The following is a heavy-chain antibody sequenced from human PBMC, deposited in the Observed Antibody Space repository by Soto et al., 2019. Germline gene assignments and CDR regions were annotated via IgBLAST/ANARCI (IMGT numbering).Heavy chain of an antibody. J-gene: IGHJ4*02. V-gene: IGHV4-4*07. Sequence: XTRSLQCSVSGGSNSTYYCNWIRQPAGKGLEWIGRIYSSGNTNYIPSLKSRATLSVETSKNQFSLKLSYLTSPDTAVYYCARGGHDFWSGPFDYWGQGNPVTVSS. CDR3: ARGGHDFWSGPFDY. CDR2: IYSSGNT. D-gene: IGHD3-3*01. CDR1: GGSNSTYY.